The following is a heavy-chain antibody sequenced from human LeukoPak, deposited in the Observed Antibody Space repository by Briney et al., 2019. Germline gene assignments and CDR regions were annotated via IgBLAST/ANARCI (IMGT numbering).Heavy chain of an antibody. CDR3: AKDTRGGGSRGGIDY. J-gene: IGHJ4*02. D-gene: IGHD1-26*01. CDR1: GFTFDDYA. CDR2: ISWNSGSI. Sequence: GGSLRLSCAASGFTFDDYAMHWVRQAPGKGLEWVSGISWNSGSIGYADSVKGRFTISRDNAKNSLYLQMNSLRAEDTALYYCAKDTRGGGSRGGIDYWGQGTLVTVSS. V-gene: IGHV3-9*01.